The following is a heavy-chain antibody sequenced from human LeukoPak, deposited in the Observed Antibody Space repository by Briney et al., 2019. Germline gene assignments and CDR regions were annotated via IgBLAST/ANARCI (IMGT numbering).Heavy chain of an antibody. V-gene: IGHV4-39*07. J-gene: IGHJ4*02. D-gene: IGHD5-12*01. CDR3: ARDVFVRAGYSGYDGYGEYYFDY. CDR2: IYYSGST. CDR1: GGSISSSSYY. Sequence: SETLSLTCTVSGGSISSSSYYWGWIRQPPGKGLEWIGSIYYSGSTYYNPSLKSRVTISVDTSKNQFSLKLSSVTAADTAVYYCARDVFVRAGYSGYDGYGEYYFDYWGQGTLVTVSS.